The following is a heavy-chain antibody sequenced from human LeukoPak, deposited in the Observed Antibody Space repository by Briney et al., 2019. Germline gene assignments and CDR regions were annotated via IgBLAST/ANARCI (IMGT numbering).Heavy chain of an antibody. D-gene: IGHD5/OR15-5a*01. CDR2: IVVGSGNT. CDR3: ARGLPRRPIYYFDY. CDR1: GFTFTSSA. V-gene: IGHV1-58*01. Sequence: GTSVKVSCKASGFTFTSSAVQWVRQARGQRLEWIGWIVVGSGNTNYAQKFQERVTITRDMSTSTAYMELSSLRSEDTAVYYCARGLPRRPIYYFDYWGQGTLVTVSS. J-gene: IGHJ4*02.